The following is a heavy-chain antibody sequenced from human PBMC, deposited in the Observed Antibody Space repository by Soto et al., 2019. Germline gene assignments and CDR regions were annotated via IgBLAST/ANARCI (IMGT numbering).Heavy chain of an antibody. CDR2: IWYDGSNK. Sequence: QVQLVESGGGVVQPGRSLRLSCAASGFTFSSYGMHWVRQAPGKGLEWVAVIWYDGSNKHYADSVKGRFTISRDNSKNTLYLQMNSLRAEDTAVYYCARDPRGSSPYYYYGMDVWGQGTTVTVSS. D-gene: IGHD6-6*01. CDR3: ARDPRGSSPYYYYGMDV. J-gene: IGHJ6*02. CDR1: GFTFSSYG. V-gene: IGHV3-33*01.